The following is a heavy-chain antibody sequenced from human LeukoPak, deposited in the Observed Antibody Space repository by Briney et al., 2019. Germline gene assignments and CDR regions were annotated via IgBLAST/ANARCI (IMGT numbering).Heavy chain of an antibody. CDR1: GYSFTSYW. J-gene: IGHJ4*02. CDR2: IYPGDSDT. CDR3: ARVPAYCSGGSCGYFDY. Sequence: GESLKISCQGSGYSFTSYWIAWVRQMPGKGLEWMGIIYPGDSDTKYSPSFQGQVTISADKSISTAYLQWSSLKASDTAMYYCARVPAYCSGGSCGYFDYWGQGTLVTVSS. D-gene: IGHD2-15*01. V-gene: IGHV5-51*01.